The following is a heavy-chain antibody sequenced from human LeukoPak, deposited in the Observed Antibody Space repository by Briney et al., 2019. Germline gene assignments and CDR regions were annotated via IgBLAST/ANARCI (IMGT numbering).Heavy chain of an antibody. D-gene: IGHD3-22*01. J-gene: IGHJ4*02. CDR2: IYPSDSDT. Sequence: NRGESLKISCMGSGYKFTSYWIAWVRLMPGKGLEWMGIIYPSDSDTTYSPSFQGQVTMSADKSIRTAYLHWSSLKASDTAMYYCARLPYYDSSDYGLDSWGQGTLVTVAS. CDR3: ARLPYYDSSDYGLDS. CDR1: GYKFTSYW. V-gene: IGHV5-51*01.